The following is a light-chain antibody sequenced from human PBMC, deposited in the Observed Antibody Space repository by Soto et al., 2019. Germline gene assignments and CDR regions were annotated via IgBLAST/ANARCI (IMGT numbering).Light chain of an antibody. V-gene: IGLV2-14*03. CDR1: SSDVGGYNY. J-gene: IGLJ1*01. CDR2: DVS. Sequence: QSVLTQPASVSGSPGQSITISCTGTSSDVGGYNYVSWYQQHPGKAPKLMIFDVSNRPSGVSNRFSGTKSGNTASLTISGLQAEDEADYYCGSYASSNTLGVFGTGTKLTVL. CDR3: GSYASSNTLGV.